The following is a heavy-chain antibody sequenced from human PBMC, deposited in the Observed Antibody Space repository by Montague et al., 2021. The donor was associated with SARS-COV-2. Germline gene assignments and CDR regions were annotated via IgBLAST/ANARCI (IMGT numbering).Heavy chain of an antibody. CDR2: IYSSGGT. J-gene: IGHJ4*02. Sequence: ETLSLTCAVSGGSISHYYWGWIRQPPGKGLEWIGYIYSSGGTNYNPSLKSRVTLSLDAAKNHFSLRLSSVTAADTAVYYCARRTDILTGYYDYWGQGTLVTVSS. D-gene: IGHD3-9*01. CDR1: GGSISHYY. CDR3: ARRTDILTGYYDY. V-gene: IGHV4-59*01.